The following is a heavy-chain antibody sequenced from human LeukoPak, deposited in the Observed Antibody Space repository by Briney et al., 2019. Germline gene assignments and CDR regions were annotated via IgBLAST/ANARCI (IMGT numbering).Heavy chain of an antibody. V-gene: IGHV4-59*01. D-gene: IGHD6-13*01. J-gene: IGHJ4*02. CDR2: LYYSGTT. Sequence: PSETLSLTCTVSGGSISSYYWSWIRQPPGKGLEWIGNLYYSGTTNYNPSLKSRVTISVDTSKNQFSLKLSSVTAADTAVYYCARAQPGYSSSWYDYWGQGTLVTVSS. CDR3: ARAQPGYSSSWYDY. CDR1: GGSISSYY.